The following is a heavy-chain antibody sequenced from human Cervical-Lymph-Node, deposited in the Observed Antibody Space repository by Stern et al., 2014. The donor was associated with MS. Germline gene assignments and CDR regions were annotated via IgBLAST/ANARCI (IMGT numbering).Heavy chain of an antibody. J-gene: IGHJ2*01. CDR3: ARVKWYFDL. CDR1: GDSISGSPDW. D-gene: IGHD2-21*01. Sequence: QVQLQESGPGLVRPSGTLSLTCGVSGDSISGSPDWWSWVRQPPGKGLEWMGEVHHRGTTNYTPSHKSRFTISEDTANNQFSQTLNSVTAADTAVYYCARVKWYFDLWGRGTLVTVSS. CDR2: VHHRGTT. V-gene: IGHV4-4*02.